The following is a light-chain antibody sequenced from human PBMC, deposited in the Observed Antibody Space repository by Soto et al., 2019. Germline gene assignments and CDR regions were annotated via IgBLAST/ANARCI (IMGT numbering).Light chain of an antibody. CDR2: AAS. CDR3: QQYRNWPPLT. J-gene: IGKJ4*01. V-gene: IGKV3-15*01. Sequence: EIVMTQSPATLSVSPGETATLSCRASQSVGSAVAWYQHKPGQAPRLLIVAASIRAPGVPGRFSGGGSGTEFTFTISSLQSEDFAVYYCQQYRNWPPLTFGGGTTAEIK. CDR1: QSVGSA.